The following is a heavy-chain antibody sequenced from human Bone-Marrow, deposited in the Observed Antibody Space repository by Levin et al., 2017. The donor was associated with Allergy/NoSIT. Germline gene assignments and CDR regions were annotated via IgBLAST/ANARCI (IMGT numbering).Heavy chain of an antibody. D-gene: IGHD3-22*01. CDR2: IKSKTDGGTT. CDR3: TTDPGSSGYYWYHVGAFDI. J-gene: IGHJ3*02. V-gene: IGHV3-15*01. Sequence: GGSLRLSCAASGFTFSNAWMSWVRQAPGKGLEWVGRIKSKTDGGTTDYAAPVKGRFTISRDDSKNTLYLQMNSLKTEDTAVYYCTTDPGSSGYYWYHVGAFDIWGQGTMVTVSS. CDR1: GFTFSNAW.